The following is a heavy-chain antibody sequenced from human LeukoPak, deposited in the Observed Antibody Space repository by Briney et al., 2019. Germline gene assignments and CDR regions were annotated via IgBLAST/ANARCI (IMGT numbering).Heavy chain of an antibody. Sequence: GESLKISCQVSGYIFTDYWIGWVRPMPGKGLESKGIIYPGDSDTAYSPFFQGQVTISVDKSISTVYLQWSSLKASDTAMYYCARQSRDGSKTRGYYFDHWGQGTLVTVSS. D-gene: IGHD3-10*01. J-gene: IGHJ4*02. CDR3: ARQSRDGSKTRGYYFDH. CDR1: GYIFTDYW. CDR2: IYPGDSDT. V-gene: IGHV5-51*01.